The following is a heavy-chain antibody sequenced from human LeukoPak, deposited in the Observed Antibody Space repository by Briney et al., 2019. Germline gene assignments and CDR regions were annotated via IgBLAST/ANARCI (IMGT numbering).Heavy chain of an antibody. CDR3: ARHQGGSGTYYYFDY. J-gene: IGHJ4*02. Sequence: GESLKISCQVSGYIFTHYWIGWVRQMPGKGLESMGIIYPADSDTTYSPSFQGQVTISADKSISTAYLQWSSLKASDTAMYYCARHQGGSGTYYYFDYWGQGTLVTVSS. CDR1: GYIFTHYW. D-gene: IGHD3-10*01. V-gene: IGHV5-51*01. CDR2: IYPADSDT.